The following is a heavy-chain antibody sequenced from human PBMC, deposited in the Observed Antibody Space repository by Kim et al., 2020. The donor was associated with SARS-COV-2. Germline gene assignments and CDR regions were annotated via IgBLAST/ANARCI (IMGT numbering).Heavy chain of an antibody. CDR2: IYYSGST. D-gene: IGHD6-13*01. J-gene: IGHJ4*02. CDR3: ARLEQQLATFDY. Sequence: SETLSLTCTVSGGSISSSSYYWGWIRQPPGKGLEWIGSIYYSGSTYYNPSLKSRVTISVDTSKNQFSLKLSSVTAADTAVYYCARLEQQLATFDYWGQGT. CDR1: GGSISSSSYY. V-gene: IGHV4-39*01.